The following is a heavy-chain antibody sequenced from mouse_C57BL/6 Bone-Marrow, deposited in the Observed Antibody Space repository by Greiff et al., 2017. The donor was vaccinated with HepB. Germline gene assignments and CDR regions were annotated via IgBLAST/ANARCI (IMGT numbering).Heavy chain of an antibody. CDR1: GYTFTNYW. V-gene: IGHV1-63*01. CDR3: ARWSTTVVAPDYFDS. CDR2: SYPGGGYT. J-gene: IGHJ2*01. Sequence: VQLQESGAELVRPGTSVKMSCKASGYTFTNYWIGWAKQRPGHGLEWIGDSYPGGGYTNYNDKLKGQATLPADKSSSTAYMQFSSLTSEDSAISYCARWSTTVVAPDYFDSWGQGTTLTVSS. D-gene: IGHD1-1*01.